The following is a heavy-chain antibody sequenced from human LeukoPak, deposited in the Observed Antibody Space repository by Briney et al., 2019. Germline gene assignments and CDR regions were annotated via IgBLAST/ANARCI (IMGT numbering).Heavy chain of an antibody. J-gene: IGHJ5*02. D-gene: IGHD6-25*01. Sequence: PGGSLRLSCTVSGFTVSSNSMSWVRQAPGKGLEWVSSISGNSVHILYADSLKGRFTISRDNANNSLYLQMNSLSAEDTALYYCAKGETQGPTPGFDPWGQGTLVTVSS. V-gene: IGHV3-21*01. CDR1: GFTVSSNS. CDR2: ISGNSVHI. CDR3: AKGETQGPTPGFDP.